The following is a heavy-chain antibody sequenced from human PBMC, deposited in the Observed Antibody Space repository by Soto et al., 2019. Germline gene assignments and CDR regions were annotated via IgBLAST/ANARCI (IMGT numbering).Heavy chain of an antibody. V-gene: IGHV1-69*04. Sequence: SVKVSCKASGGTFSSYTISWVRQAPGQGLEWMGRIIPILGIANYAQKFQGRVTITADKSTSTAYMELRSLRSDDTAVYYCARDPTRIVGATWWSWFDYWG. D-gene: IGHD1-26*01. CDR2: IIPILGIA. J-gene: IGHJ4*01. CDR1: GGTFSSYT. CDR3: ARDPTRIVGATWWSWFDY.